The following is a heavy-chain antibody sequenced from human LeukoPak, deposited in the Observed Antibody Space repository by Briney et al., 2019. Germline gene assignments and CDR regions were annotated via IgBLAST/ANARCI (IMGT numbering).Heavy chain of an antibody. J-gene: IGHJ3*02. CDR1: GFTFSSYS. CDR2: ISSSSSYI. CDR3: ARPSNWNYVGDAFDI. Sequence: PGGSLRLSCAASGFTFSSYSMNWVRQAPGKGLEWVSSISSSSSYIYYADSVKGRFTISRDNAKNSLYLQMNSLRAEDTAVYYCARPSNWNYVGDAFDIWGQGTMVTVSS. V-gene: IGHV3-21*01. D-gene: IGHD1-7*01.